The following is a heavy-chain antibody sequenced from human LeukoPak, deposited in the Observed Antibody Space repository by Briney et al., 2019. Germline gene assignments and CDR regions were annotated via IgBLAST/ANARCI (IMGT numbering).Heavy chain of an antibody. V-gene: IGHV3-74*01. J-gene: IGHJ4*02. CDR3: ARFYGREEHNPAWYEAQ. Sequence: GGSQGLFCVASGLIFTDYWIHWVRHGPGKELVCVAGVSGQGKDTPYADSVRGRYTIPGDNAKSTAFLQMKSLRAEDTGTYYCARFYGREEHNPAWYEAQWGQGILVTVSS. D-gene: IGHD6-13*01. CDR1: GLIFTDYW. CDR2: VSGQGKDT.